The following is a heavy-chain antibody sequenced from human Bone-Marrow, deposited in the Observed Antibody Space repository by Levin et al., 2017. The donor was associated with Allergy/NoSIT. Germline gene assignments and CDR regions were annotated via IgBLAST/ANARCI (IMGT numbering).Heavy chain of an antibody. V-gene: IGHV3-73*01. CDR2: IRNNTSNYAT. J-gene: IGHJ4*02. CDR3: ASSIAAAD. CDR1: GFTFSDSS. Sequence: RSGGSLRLSCVASGFTFSDSSIYWVRQASGRGLEWVGRIRNNTSNYATAYAASVKGRFTISRDDSSNTAYLQMNSLNTEDTAMYYCASSIAAADWGQGTLVTVSS. D-gene: IGHD6-13*01.